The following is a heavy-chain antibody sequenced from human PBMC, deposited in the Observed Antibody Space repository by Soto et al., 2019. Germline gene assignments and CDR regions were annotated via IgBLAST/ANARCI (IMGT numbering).Heavy chain of an antibody. J-gene: IGHJ6*04. V-gene: IGHV3-30-3*01. CDR1: GFTFSSYA. Sequence: QVQLVESGGGVVQPGRSLRLSCAASGFTFSSYAMHWVRQAPGKGLEWVAVISYDGSNKYYADSVKGRFTIARDNSKNTLYLQMNSLRAQDTAVYYCARERGYYHSYYGMDVWVEGTTVTVSS. CDR2: ISYDGSNK. CDR3: ARERGYYHSYYGMDV.